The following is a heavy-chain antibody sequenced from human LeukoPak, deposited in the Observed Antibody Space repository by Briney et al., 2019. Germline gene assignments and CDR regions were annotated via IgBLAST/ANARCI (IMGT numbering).Heavy chain of an antibody. CDR1: GGTFSSYA. D-gene: IGHD3-10*01. J-gene: IGHJ6*03. Sequence: ASVKVSCKASGGTFSSYAISWVRQAPGQGLEWMGGIIPIFGTANYAQKFQGRVTITADKSTSTAYMELSSLRSEDTAVYYCASGGPGYYMDVWGKGTTVTVSS. CDR2: IIPIFGTA. CDR3: ASGGPGYYMDV. V-gene: IGHV1-69*06.